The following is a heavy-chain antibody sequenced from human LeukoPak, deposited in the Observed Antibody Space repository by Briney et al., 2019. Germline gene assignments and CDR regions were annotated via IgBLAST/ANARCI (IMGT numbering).Heavy chain of an antibody. V-gene: IGHV3-53*01. Sequence: GGSLRLSCAASGFTVSDNYMSWFRQAPGKGLEWLSVIDSGGNTIYADSVRGRFTISRDNSKNTLHLQMDSLTIEDSALYYCAKVRPFTPVTAYPHYFDYWGQGTLVPVSS. CDR1: GFTVSDNY. J-gene: IGHJ4*02. CDR3: AKVRPFTPVTAYPHYFDY. CDR2: IDSGGNT. D-gene: IGHD4-17*01.